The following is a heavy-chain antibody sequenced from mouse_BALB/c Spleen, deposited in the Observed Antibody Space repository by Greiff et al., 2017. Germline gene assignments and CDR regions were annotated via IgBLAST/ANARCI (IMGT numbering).Heavy chain of an antibody. V-gene: IGHV5-6-3*01. CDR3: ARETTTYY. CDR2: INSNGGST. D-gene: IGHD1-1*01. J-gene: IGHJ4*01. Sequence: EVQLVESGGGLVQPGGSLKLSCAASGFTFSSYGMSWVRQTPDKRLELVATINSNGGSTYYPDSVKGRFTISRDNAKNTLYLQMSSLKSEDTAMYYCARETTTYY. CDR1: GFTFSSYG.